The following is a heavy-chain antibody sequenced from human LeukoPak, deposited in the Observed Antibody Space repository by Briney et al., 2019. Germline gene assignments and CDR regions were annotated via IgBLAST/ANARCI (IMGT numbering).Heavy chain of an antibody. CDR3: VRGTRSNSF. Sequence: GGSLRLSCTASGFTFRNYWMSWVRQAPGKGLECVAYIKEDGSDKNYVDSVKGRFTISRDNAKSSLYLQMNSLRVEDTAVYYCVRGTRSNSFWGQGKQVTVSS. CDR2: IKEDGSDK. D-gene: IGHD6-6*01. V-gene: IGHV3-7*01. J-gene: IGHJ4*02. CDR1: GFTFRNYW.